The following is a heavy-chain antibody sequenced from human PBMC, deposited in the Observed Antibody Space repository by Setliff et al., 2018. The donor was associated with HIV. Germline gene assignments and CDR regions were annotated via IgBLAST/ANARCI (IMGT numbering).Heavy chain of an antibody. CDR3: AKGPGYHFDNKPLSA. V-gene: IGHV4-34*01. CDR2: INHRGST. CDR1: SGSISSGYY. J-gene: IGHJ5*02. Sequence: PSETLSLPGAVSSGSISSGYYWSWIGQPPGKGLEWVGEINHRGSTNYNPSLKSRVTISVDTSKNQFSLKLTSMTAADTAVYFCAKGPGYHFDNKPLSAWGQGTLVTVSS. D-gene: IGHD3-22*01.